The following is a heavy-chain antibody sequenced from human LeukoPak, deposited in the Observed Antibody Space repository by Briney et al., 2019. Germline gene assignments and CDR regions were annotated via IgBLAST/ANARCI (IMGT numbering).Heavy chain of an antibody. CDR1: GGSVSGYY. CDR2: IHYSGSS. V-gene: IGHV4-59*08. Sequence: PSETLSLACTVSGGSVSGYYWSWIRQPPGKGLEWIGYIHYSGSSNYNPSLKSRVTISVDTSKNQFSLKLSSVTAADTAVYYCARRSPVGSYVSGSYYYYGMDVWGQGTTVTVSS. CDR3: ARRSPVGSYVSGSYYYYGMDV. J-gene: IGHJ6*02. D-gene: IGHD1-26*01.